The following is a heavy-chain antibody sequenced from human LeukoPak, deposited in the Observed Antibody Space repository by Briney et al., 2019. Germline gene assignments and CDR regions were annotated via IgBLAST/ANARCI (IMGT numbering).Heavy chain of an antibody. Sequence: ASVKVSCKASGYTFTGYYMHWVRQAPGQGLEWMGWINPNNGGTNYAQKFQGRVTMTRDTSISTAYMELSRLRSDDTAVYYCARVDGGNSYDYWGQGTLVTVSS. D-gene: IGHD4-23*01. CDR3: ARVDGGNSYDY. V-gene: IGHV1-2*02. J-gene: IGHJ4*02. CDR2: INPNNGGT. CDR1: GYTFTGYY.